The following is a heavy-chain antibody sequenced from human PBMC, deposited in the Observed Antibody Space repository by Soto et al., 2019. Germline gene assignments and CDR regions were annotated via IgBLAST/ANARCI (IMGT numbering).Heavy chain of an antibody. V-gene: IGHV3-23*01. CDR2: ISGSGGST. Sequence: PVGSLRLSCAASGFTFSSYAMSWVRQAPGKGLEWVSAISGSGGSTYYADSVKGRFTISRDNSKNTLYLQMNSLRAEDTAVYYCAKDLGIVVVVAAVNAFDIWGQGTMVTVSS. D-gene: IGHD2-15*01. J-gene: IGHJ3*02. CDR1: GFTFSSYA. CDR3: AKDLGIVVVVAAVNAFDI.